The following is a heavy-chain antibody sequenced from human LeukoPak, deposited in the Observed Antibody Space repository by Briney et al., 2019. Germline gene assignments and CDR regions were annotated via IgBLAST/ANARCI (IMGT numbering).Heavy chain of an antibody. D-gene: IGHD3-3*01. V-gene: IGHV3-13*01. CDR1: GFTFSSYD. J-gene: IGHJ4*02. CDR3: ARGVARGNYDFWSGYYSSSDYFDY. CDR2: IGTAGDT. Sequence: GGSLRLSCAASGFTFSSYDMHWVRQATGKGLEWVSAIGTAGDTYYPGSVKGRFTISRENAKNSLYLQMNSLRAGDTAVYYCARGVARGNYDFWSGYYSSSDYFDYWGQGTLVTVSS.